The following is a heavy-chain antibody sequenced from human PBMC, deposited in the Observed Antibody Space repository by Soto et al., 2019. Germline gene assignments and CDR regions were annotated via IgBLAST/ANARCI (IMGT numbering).Heavy chain of an antibody. D-gene: IGHD3-3*01. V-gene: IGHV3-21*01. Sequence: GGSLRLSCAASGFTFSSYSMNWVRQAPGKGLEWVSSISSSSSYIYYADSVKGRFTISRDNAKNSLYLQMNSLRAEDTAVYYCARYGERADYDFWSGYLQYYFDYWGQGTLVTVSS. CDR1: GFTFSSYS. J-gene: IGHJ4*02. CDR2: ISSSSSYI. CDR3: ARYGERADYDFWSGYLQYYFDY.